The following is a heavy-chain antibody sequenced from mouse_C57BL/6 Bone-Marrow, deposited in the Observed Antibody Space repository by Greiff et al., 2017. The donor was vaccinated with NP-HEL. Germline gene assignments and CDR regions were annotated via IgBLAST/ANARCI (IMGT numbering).Heavy chain of an antibody. CDR3: ARRGWLLRGYYAMDY. Sequence: VQLQQPGAELVMPGASVKLSCKASGYTFTSYWMHWVKQRPGQGLEWIGEIDPSDSYTNYNQKFKGKSTLTVDKSSSTAYMQLSSLTSEDSAVYYCARRGWLLRGYYAMDYWGQGTSVTVSS. CDR2: IDPSDSYT. V-gene: IGHV1-69*01. D-gene: IGHD2-3*01. J-gene: IGHJ4*01. CDR1: GYTFTSYW.